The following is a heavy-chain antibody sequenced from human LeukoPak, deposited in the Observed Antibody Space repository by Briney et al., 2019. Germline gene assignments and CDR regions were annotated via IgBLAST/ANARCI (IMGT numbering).Heavy chain of an antibody. CDR2: TYYSGST. V-gene: IGHV4-31*03. D-gene: IGHD2-8*01. CDR1: GGSISSGGYY. Sequence: SQTLSLTCTVSGGSISSGGYYWSWIRQHPGKGLEWIGYTYYSGSTYYNPSLKSRVTISVDTSKNQFSLKLSSVTAADTAVYYCAREKANYYFDYWGQGTLVTVSS. J-gene: IGHJ4*02. CDR3: AREKANYYFDY.